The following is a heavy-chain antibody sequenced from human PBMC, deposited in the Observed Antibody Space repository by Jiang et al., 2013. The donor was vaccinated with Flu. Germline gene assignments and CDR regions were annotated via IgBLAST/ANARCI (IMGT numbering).Heavy chain of an antibody. Sequence: YTFTNYAMNWVRQAPGQGLEWMGWINTNTGNPTYAQGFTGRFVFSLGTSVSTAYLQISSLKAEDTAVYYCARGDGPGAVAGTTTFEYWGQGSLVTGLL. V-gene: IGHV7-4-1*02. D-gene: IGHD6-19*01. CDR3: ARGDGPGAVAGTTTFEY. CDR2: INTNTGNP. J-gene: IGHJ4*02. CDR1: YTFTNYA.